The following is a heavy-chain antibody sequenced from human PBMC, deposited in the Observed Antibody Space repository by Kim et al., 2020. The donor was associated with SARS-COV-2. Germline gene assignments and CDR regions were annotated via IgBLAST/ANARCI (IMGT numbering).Heavy chain of an antibody. CDR3: ARDWWGGYSSSWARGSFYGMDV. V-gene: IGHV1-69*04. CDR2: IIPILGIA. D-gene: IGHD6-13*01. Sequence: SVKVSCKASGGTFSSYAISWVRQAPGQGLEWMGRIIPILGIANYAQKFQGRVTITADKSTSTAYMELSSLRSEDTAVYYCARDWWGGYSSSWARGSFYGMDVWGQGTTVTVSS. J-gene: IGHJ6*02. CDR1: GGTFSSYA.